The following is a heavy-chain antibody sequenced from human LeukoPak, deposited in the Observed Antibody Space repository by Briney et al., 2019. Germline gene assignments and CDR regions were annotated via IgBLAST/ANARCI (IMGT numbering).Heavy chain of an antibody. J-gene: IGHJ4*02. CDR2: ISGSGGTT. CDR1: GFTFSSYV. Sequence: LSGGSLRLSCAASGFTFSSYVMNWVRQAPGKGLEWVSVISGSGGTTYYTDSVKGRFTISRDNSKNTLYLQMNSPRAEDTAVYFCAREVPGGTKVFDYWGQGTLVTVSS. CDR3: AREVPGGTKVFDY. D-gene: IGHD1-1*01. V-gene: IGHV3-23*01.